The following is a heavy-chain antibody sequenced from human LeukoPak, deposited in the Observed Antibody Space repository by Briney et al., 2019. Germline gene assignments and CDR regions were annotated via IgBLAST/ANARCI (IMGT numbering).Heavy chain of an antibody. Sequence: SETLSLTCTVSGGSISSSSYYWGWIRQPPGKGLEWIGTAYYSGSTYYNPSLKSRVTISVDTSKNQFSLKLSSVTAADTAVYYCARDKGYSGSYNYYYGMDVWGQGTTVTVSS. CDR3: ARDKGYSGSYNYYYGMDV. CDR2: AYYSGST. D-gene: IGHD1-26*01. V-gene: IGHV4-39*07. J-gene: IGHJ6*02. CDR1: GGSISSSSYY.